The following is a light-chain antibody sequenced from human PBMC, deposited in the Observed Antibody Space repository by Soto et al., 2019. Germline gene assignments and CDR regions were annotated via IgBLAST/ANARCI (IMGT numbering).Light chain of an antibody. CDR2: LGS. V-gene: IGKV2-28*01. Sequence: IVMTQSPLSLPVTPGEPASISCRSSQSLLQRNGYNYVDWYLQKPGQAPQVLIYLGSYRASGVTDRFSGSGAGTEFTLKISRVEADDVGIYYCLQALQTSFTFGPGTKVDIK. J-gene: IGKJ3*01. CDR1: QSLLQRNGYNY. CDR3: LQALQTSFT.